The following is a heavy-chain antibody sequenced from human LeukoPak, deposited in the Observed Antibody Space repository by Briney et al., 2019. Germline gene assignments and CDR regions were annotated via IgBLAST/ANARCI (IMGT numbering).Heavy chain of an antibody. CDR2: IHYSGST. Sequence: ETLSLTCTVSGGCISSYYWSWIRQPPGKGLEWIGYIHYSGSTNYNPSLKSRVTISVDTSKNQFSLKLSSVTAADTAVYYCARGSYVYDSSGSDPFDYWGQGTLVTVSS. V-gene: IGHV4-59*01. CDR1: GGCISSYY. D-gene: IGHD3-22*01. J-gene: IGHJ4*02. CDR3: ARGSYVYDSSGSDPFDY.